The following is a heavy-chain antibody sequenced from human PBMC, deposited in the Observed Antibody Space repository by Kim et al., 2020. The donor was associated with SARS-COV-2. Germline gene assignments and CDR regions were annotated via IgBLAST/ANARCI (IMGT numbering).Heavy chain of an antibody. CDR3: AREILQASQAVRGMDV. V-gene: IGHV4-31*03. J-gene: IGHJ6*02. Sequence: TLSLTCTVSGGSISSGGYFWSWIRQHPGKGLEWIGYIYYSGSTYYNPSLKSRVTISLDTSKNQFSLKLTSVTAADTAVYYCAREILQASQAVRGMDVWGQGTTVTVSS. CDR1: GGSISSGGYF. CDR2: IYYSGST. D-gene: IGHD2-15*01.